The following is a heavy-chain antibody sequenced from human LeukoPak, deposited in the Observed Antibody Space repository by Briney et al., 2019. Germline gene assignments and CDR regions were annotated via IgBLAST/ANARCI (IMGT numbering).Heavy chain of an antibody. D-gene: IGHD5-18*01. CDR1: GGSFSGYY. Sequence: SETLSLTCAVYGGSFSGYYWSWIRQPPGKGLEWIGYIYYSGSTNYNPSLKSRVAISVDTSRNQFSLKLSSVTAADTAVYYCARGGYKGWFDPWGQGTLVTVSS. V-gene: IGHV4-59*01. CDR2: IYYSGST. CDR3: ARGGYKGWFDP. J-gene: IGHJ5*02.